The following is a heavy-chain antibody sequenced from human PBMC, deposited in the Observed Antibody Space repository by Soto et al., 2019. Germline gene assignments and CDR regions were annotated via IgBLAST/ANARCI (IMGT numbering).Heavy chain of an antibody. D-gene: IGHD3-16*01. J-gene: IGHJ5*02. CDR1: GGSFSGYY. V-gene: IGHV4-34*01. CDR2: INHSGST. Sequence: SETLSLTCAVYGGSFSGYYWNWIRQPPGKGLEWIGEINHSGSTNYNPSLKSRVTISVDNAKNSLYLQMSSLRAEDTAVYYCARDYGKLNPWGQGTLVTVSS. CDR3: ARDYGKLNP.